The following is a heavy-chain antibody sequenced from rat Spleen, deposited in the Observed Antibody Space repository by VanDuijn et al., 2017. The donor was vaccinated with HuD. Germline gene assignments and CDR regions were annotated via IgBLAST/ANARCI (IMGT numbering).Heavy chain of an antibody. CDR2: ISPSGGAT. V-gene: IGHV5-25*01. J-gene: IGHJ1*01. CDR3: ARAGYLRDWYFDF. CDR1: GFTFRNYD. D-gene: IGHD2-2*01. Sequence: EVQLVESGGDLVQPGRSLKLSCAASGFTFRNYDMAWVRQDPTKGLEWVASISPSGGATYYRDSVKGRFTVSRDNAKGTLYLQMDSLRSEDMATYFCARAGYLRDWYFDFWGPGTMVTVSS.